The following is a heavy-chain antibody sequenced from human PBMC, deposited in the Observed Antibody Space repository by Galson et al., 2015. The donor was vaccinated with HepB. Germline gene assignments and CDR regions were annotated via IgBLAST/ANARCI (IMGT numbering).Heavy chain of an antibody. CDR2: ITNSGGST. Sequence: SLRLSCAASGFTFSSYAMSWVRQAPGKGLEWVSGITNSGGSTYYADSVKGRFTISRDNSKNTLYLQMNSLRAEDTAVYYCAKPHMALRGVPFDYWGQGTLVTVSS. D-gene: IGHD3-10*01. CDR3: AKPHMALRGVPFDY. V-gene: IGHV3-23*01. J-gene: IGHJ4*01. CDR1: GFTFSSYA.